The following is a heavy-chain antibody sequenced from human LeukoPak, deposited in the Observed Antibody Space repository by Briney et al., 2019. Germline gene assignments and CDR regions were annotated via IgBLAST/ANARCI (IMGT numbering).Heavy chain of an antibody. D-gene: IGHD2-15*01. J-gene: IGHJ4*02. V-gene: IGHV3-20*04. CDR1: GFTFDEYG. CDR2: INWNGGST. Sequence: PGGSLRLSCAASGFTFDEYGMSWVRQAPGKGLEWVSGINWNGGSTGYADSVEGRFTISRDNAKNSLYLQMNSLRAEDTALYYCARDLGYCSGNSCYTDYWGQGTLVTVSS. CDR3: ARDLGYCSGNSCYTDY.